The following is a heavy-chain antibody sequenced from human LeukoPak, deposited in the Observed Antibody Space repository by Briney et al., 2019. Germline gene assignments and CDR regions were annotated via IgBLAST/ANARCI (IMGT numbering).Heavy chain of an antibody. CDR2: IYHSGSA. V-gene: IGHV4-4*02. CDR1: GGSISSSNW. J-gene: IGHJ4*02. Sequence: SGTLSLTCAVSGGSISSSNWWSWVRQPPGKGLEWIGEIYHSGSANYNPSLKSRVTISVDKSKNQFSLKLSSVTAADTAVYYCARASYSGGWHGDYWGQGTLVTVSS. D-gene: IGHD6-19*01. CDR3: ARASYSGGWHGDY.